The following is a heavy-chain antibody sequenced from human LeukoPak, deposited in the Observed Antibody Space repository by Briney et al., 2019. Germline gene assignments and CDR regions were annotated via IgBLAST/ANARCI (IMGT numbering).Heavy chain of an antibody. CDR2: IYTSGST. J-gene: IGHJ5*02. CDR1: GGSISSGSYY. CDR3: ARPRSRVSWFDP. V-gene: IGHV4-61*02. D-gene: IGHD2-8*01. Sequence: SETLSLTCTVSGGSISSGSYYWSWIRQPAGKGLEWIGRIYTSGSTNYNPSLKSPVTISLDTSKNQFSLKLRSVTAADTAVYYCARPRSRVSWFDPWGQGTLVTVSS.